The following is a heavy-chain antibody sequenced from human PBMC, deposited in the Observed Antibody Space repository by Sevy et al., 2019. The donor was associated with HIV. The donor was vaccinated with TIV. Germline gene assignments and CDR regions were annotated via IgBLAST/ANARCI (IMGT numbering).Heavy chain of an antibody. CDR1: GFAFSTHA. CDR2: ISYEGTET. CDR3: ASGFLEWLFLEAFDI. J-gene: IGHJ3*02. Sequence: GGSLRLSCAASGFAFSTHAMHWVRQAPGKGLEWVAVISYEGTETFYAASVEGRFTISRDNSKNMLSLQINSLRAEDTAVYYCASGFLEWLFLEAFDIWGQGTMVTVSS. V-gene: IGHV3-30-3*01. D-gene: IGHD3-3*01.